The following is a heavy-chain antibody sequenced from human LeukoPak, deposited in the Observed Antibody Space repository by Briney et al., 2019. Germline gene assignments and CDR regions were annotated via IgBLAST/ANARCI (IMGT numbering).Heavy chain of an antibody. CDR1: GGTFRSYA. D-gene: IGHD2-2*02. CDR3: ASNSYQLLYCY. J-gene: IGHJ4*02. V-gene: IGHV1-69*01. Sequence: ASVKVSCKASGGTFRSYAISWVRQPPGQGLEWMGGIIPIFGTANYAQKFQGRVTITADESTSTAYMELSSLRSEDTAVYYCASNSYQLLYCYWGQGTLVTVSS. CDR2: IIPIFGTA.